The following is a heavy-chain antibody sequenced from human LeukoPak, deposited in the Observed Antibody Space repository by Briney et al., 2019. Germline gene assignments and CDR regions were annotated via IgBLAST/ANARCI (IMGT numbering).Heavy chain of an antibody. J-gene: IGHJ6*03. CDR2: IKQDGSEK. D-gene: IGHD6-25*01. CDR3: AKVEQRLGVQSYYMDV. V-gene: IGHV3-7*01. Sequence: PGGSLRLSCAASGFTFSSYWMSWVRQAPGKGLEWVANIKQDGSEKYYVDSVKGRFIISRDNSKNTLYVQMNSLGAEDTAVYYCAKVEQRLGVQSYYMDVWGKGTTVTVSS. CDR1: GFTFSSYW.